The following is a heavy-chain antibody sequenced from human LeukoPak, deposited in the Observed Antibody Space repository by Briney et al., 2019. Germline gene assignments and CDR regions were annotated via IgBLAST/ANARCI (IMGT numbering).Heavy chain of an antibody. CDR2: IIPTFGTA. CDR3: ARVISDYGDYGGFDP. Sequence: SVKVSCKASGGTFSSYAISWVRQAPGQGLEWMGGIIPTFGTANYAQKFQGRVTITADESTSTAYMELSSLRSEDTAVYYCARVISDYGDYGGFDPWGQGTLVTVSS. J-gene: IGHJ5*02. D-gene: IGHD4-17*01. CDR1: GGTFSSYA. V-gene: IGHV1-69*13.